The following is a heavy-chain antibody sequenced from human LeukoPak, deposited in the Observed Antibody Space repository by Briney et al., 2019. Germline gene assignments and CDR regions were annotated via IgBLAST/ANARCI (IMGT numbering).Heavy chain of an antibody. V-gene: IGHV3-23*01. Sequence: GGSLRLSCAASGFTFSSYAMSWVRQAPGKGLEWVSAISGSGGGTYYADSVKGRFTISRDNSKNTLYLQMNSLRAEDTAVYYCAKDRYYGRTASDYWGQGTLVTVSS. D-gene: IGHD3-10*01. J-gene: IGHJ4*02. CDR2: ISGSGGGT. CDR1: GFTFSSYA. CDR3: AKDRYYGRTASDY.